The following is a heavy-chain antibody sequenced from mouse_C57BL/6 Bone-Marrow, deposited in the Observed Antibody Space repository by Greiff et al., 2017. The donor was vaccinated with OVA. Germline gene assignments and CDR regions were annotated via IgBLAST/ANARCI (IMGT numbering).Heavy chain of an antibody. D-gene: IGHD2-3*01. J-gene: IGHJ2*01. CDR2: ISSGGSYT. CDR1: GFSFSSYG. CDR3: ARHDGYYFDY. Sequence: EVQLVESGGDLVKPGGSLKLSCAASGFSFSSYGLSWVRQPLDKRLVWVATISSGGSYTYYPACVKGQCTISRDNSKNTLYLQMNSLKSEDTAMYYCARHDGYYFDYWGQGTTLTVSS. V-gene: IGHV5-6*01.